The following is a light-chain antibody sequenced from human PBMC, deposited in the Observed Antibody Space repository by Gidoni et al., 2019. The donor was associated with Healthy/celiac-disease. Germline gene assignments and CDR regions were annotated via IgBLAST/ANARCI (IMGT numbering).Light chain of an antibody. V-gene: IGKV3-20*01. CDR3: QQYGSSPRT. Sequence: EIVLTPSPGTLSLSPGERATLSCRDSRSVSSSYLAWYQQKPGQAPRLLIYGASSRATGIPDRFSGSGSGTDFTLTISRLEPEDFAVYYCQQYGSSPRTFGQGTKVEIK. CDR1: RSVSSSY. CDR2: GAS. J-gene: IGKJ1*01.